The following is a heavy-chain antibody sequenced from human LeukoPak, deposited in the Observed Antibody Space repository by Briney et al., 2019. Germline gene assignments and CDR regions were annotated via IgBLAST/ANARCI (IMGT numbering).Heavy chain of an antibody. V-gene: IGHV3-48*03. CDR2: ISSSGSTI. J-gene: IGHJ4*02. D-gene: IGHD3-10*01. CDR3: AREHYFGSGSYFGY. CDR1: GFTFSNYE. Sequence: GGSLRLSCAASGFTFSNYEMNWVRQAPGKGLEWVSYISSSGSTIYYADSVKGRFTISRDNAKNSLYLQMNSLRAEDTAVYYCAREHYFGSGSYFGYWGLGTLVTVSS.